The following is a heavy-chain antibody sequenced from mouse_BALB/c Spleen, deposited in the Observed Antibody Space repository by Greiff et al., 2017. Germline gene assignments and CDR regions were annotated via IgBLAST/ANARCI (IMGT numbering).Heavy chain of an antibody. J-gene: IGHJ4*01. CDR3: ARPGGHSVYYYAMDY. CDR2: INPDSSTI. Sequence: EVHLVESGGGLVQPGGSLKLSCAASGFDFSRYWMSWVRQAPGKGLEWIGEINPDSSTINYTPSLKDKFIISRDNAKNTLYLQMSKVRSEDTALYYCARPGGHSVYYYAMDYWGQGTSVTVSS. V-gene: IGHV4-1*02. CDR1: GFDFSRYW. D-gene: IGHD3-1*01.